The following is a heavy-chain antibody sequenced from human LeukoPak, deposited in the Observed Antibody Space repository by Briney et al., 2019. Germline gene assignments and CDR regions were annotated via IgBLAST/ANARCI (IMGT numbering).Heavy chain of an antibody. CDR2: INSDGSTT. CDR3: AADVSTTTIFGS. CDR1: GFTFSTYW. J-gene: IGHJ4*02. V-gene: IGHV3-74*01. Sequence: PGGSLRLSCAASGFTFSTYWMHWVRQAPGKGLVWVSLINSDGSTTSYAGSVKGRFTISRDNAKNTLYLQMNSLRAEDTAIYYCAADVSTTTIFGSWGQGTLVTVSS. D-gene: IGHD1-26*01.